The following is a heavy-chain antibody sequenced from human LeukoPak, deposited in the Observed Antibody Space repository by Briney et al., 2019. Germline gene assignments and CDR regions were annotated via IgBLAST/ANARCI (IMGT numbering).Heavy chain of an antibody. V-gene: IGHV4-39*01. J-gene: IGHJ4*02. D-gene: IGHD3-9*01. Sequence: ASETLSLTCTVSAGSISSSSYYWGWIRQPPGKGLEWIGSIYYSGSTYYNPSLKSRVTISVDTSKNQFSLKLSSVTAADTAVYYCARFDWFLSSADFWGQGTLVTVSS. CDR1: AGSISSSSYY. CDR3: ARFDWFLSSADF. CDR2: IYYSGST.